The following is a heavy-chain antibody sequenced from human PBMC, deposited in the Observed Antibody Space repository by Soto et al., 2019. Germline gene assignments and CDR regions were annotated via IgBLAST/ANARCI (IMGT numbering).Heavy chain of an antibody. V-gene: IGHV1-8*01. CDR2: MNPNSGNT. Sequence: ASVKVSCKASGYTFTSYDINWVRQATGQGLEWKGWMNPNSGNTGYAQKFQGRVTMTRNTSISTAYMELSSLRSEDTAVYYCWIYDYIWGSYTYYFDYWGQGTLVTVSS. J-gene: IGHJ4*02. CDR3: WIYDYIWGSYTYYFDY. D-gene: IGHD3-16*01. CDR1: GYTFTSYD.